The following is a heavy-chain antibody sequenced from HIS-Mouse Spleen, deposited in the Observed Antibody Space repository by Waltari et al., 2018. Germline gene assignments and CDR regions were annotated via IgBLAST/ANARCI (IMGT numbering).Heavy chain of an antibody. CDR3: ARALEYSSSWYYYYYGMDV. CDR1: GYSISRCYS. J-gene: IGHJ6*02. D-gene: IGHD6-13*01. V-gene: IGHV4-38-2*02. Sequence: QVQLQESGPGLVKPSETLSLTCTVSGYSISRCYSWGWFRKPPGKGLEWIGRIYHSGGTYYNPSLKGRVTISVDTSKTQFSLKLSSVTAADTAVYYCARALEYSSSWYYYYYGMDVWGQGTTVTVSS. CDR2: IYHSGGT.